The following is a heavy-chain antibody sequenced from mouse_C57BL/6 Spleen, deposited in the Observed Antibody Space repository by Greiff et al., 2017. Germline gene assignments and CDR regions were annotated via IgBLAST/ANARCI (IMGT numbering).Heavy chain of an antibody. CDR2: ILPGSGST. CDR1: GYTFTGYW. D-gene: IGHD1-1*01. Sequence: QVQLQQSGAELMKPGASVKLSCKATGYTFTGYWIEWVKQRPGHGLEWIGEILPGSGSTNNNEKFKGKATFTADTSSNTAYMQLSSLTTEDSAIDYCAREYYGSSHYAMDYWGQGTSVTVSS. CDR3: AREYYGSSHYAMDY. J-gene: IGHJ4*01. V-gene: IGHV1-9*01.